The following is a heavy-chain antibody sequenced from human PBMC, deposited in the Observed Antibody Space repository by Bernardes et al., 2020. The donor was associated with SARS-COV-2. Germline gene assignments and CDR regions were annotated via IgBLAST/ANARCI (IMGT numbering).Heavy chain of an antibody. CDR1: GGSISSYY. CDR3: ARDQDDYGDYGFDY. J-gene: IGHJ4*02. CDR2: IYYSGST. D-gene: IGHD4-17*01. V-gene: IGHV4-59*01. Sequence: EILSLTCTVSGGSISSYYWSWIRPPPGKGLEWIGYIYYSGSTNYNPSLKSRVTISVDTSKNQFSLKLSSVTAADTAVYYCARDQDDYGDYGFDYWGQGTLVTVSS.